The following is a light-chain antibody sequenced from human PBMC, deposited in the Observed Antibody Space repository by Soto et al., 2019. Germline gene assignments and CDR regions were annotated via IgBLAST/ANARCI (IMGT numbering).Light chain of an antibody. V-gene: IGLV1-44*01. Sequence: HSVLTQPPSASGTPGQRVTISCSGGSSNIGSNAVTWYRQLPGTAPKLLIYSNNQRPSGVPDRFSGSKSGTSASLAISGLQSDDEADYYCAAWDDSLNGLYVFGSGTKVTVL. CDR1: SSNIGSNA. J-gene: IGLJ1*01. CDR2: SNN. CDR3: AAWDDSLNGLYV.